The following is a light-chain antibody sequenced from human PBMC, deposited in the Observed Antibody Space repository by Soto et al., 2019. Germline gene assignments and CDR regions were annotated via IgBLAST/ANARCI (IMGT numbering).Light chain of an antibody. CDR1: QSVNSNF. V-gene: IGKV3-20*01. CDR3: QQSYSTPIT. J-gene: IGKJ5*01. Sequence: EIVLTQSPGTLSLSPGDRATLSCRASQSVNSNFLAWYQQKPGQAPRLLIYGASNRATGIPDRFSGSGSGTDFTLTISRLEPEDFATYYCQQSYSTPITFGQGTRLEIK. CDR2: GAS.